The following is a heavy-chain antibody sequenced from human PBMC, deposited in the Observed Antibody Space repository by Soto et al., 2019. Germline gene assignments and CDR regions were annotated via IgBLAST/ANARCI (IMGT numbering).Heavy chain of an antibody. Sequence: SETLSLTCTVSGGSISSSSYYWGWIRQPPGKGLEWIGSIYYSGSTYYNPSLKSRVTISVDTSKNQFSLKLSSVTAADTAVYYCARQQTYYDFWSGYYIGRWFDPWGQGTLVTVSS. V-gene: IGHV4-39*01. J-gene: IGHJ5*02. D-gene: IGHD3-3*01. CDR1: GGSISSSSYY. CDR3: ARQQTYYDFWSGYYIGRWFDP. CDR2: IYYSGST.